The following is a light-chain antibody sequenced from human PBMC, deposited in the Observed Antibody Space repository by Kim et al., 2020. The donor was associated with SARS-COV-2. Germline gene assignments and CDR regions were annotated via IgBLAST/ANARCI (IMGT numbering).Light chain of an antibody. V-gene: IGLV10-54*01. J-gene: IGLJ3*02. CDR1: NNNVGNQG. Sequence: QAGLTQPPSVSKDLRQTATLTCTGNNNNVGNQGAVWLQQHKGHPPKLLSYRNNNRPSGISERLSASRSGNTASLTITGLQPEDEADYYCSAWDSSLSAWVFGGGTQLTVL. CDR2: RNN. CDR3: SAWDSSLSAWV.